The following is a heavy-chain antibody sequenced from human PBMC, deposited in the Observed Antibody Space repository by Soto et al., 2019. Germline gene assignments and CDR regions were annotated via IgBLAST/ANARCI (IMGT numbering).Heavy chain of an antibody. CDR1: GFTFSSYA. D-gene: IGHD4-17*01. CDR3: AKEGGRYGSNLDY. V-gene: IGHV3-23*01. CDR2: ISGSGGST. J-gene: IGHJ4*02. Sequence: GGSLRLPCAASGFTFSSYAMSWVRQAPGKGLEWVSAISGSGGSTYSADSVKGRFTISRDNSKNTLYLQMSSLRAEDTAVYYYAKEGGRYGSNLDYWGQGTLVTVSS.